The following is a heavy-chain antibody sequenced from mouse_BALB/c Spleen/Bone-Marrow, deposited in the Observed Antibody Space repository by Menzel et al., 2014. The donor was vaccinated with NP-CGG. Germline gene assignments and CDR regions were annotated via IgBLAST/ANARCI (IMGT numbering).Heavy chain of an antibody. V-gene: IGHV5-6-3*01. J-gene: IGHJ2*01. CDR3: ARGLGFFDY. CDR2: INSNGGST. Sequence: DVMLVESGGGLVQPGGSLKLSCAASGFTFSSYGMSWVRQTPDKRLELVATINSNGGSTYYPDSVKGRFTISRDNAKNTLYLQMSSLKSEDTATYYCARGLGFFDYWGQGTTLTVSS. CDR1: GFTFSSYG. D-gene: IGHD4-1*01.